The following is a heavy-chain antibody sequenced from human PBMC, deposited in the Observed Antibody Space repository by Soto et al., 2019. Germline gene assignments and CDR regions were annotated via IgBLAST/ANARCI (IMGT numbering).Heavy chain of an antibody. CDR2: IYKSATT. CDR3: ARGRYCLTGRCFPNWFDS. V-gene: IGHV4-30-4*01. D-gene: IGHD2-15*01. CDR1: GDSISSVDYF. J-gene: IGHJ5*01. Sequence: PSEPLSLTCSVSGDSISSVDYFWAWIRQPPGQALEYIGYIYKSATTYYNPSFESRVAISLDTLKSQFSLNVTSVTAADTAVYFCARGRYCLTGRCFPNWFDSWGQGTLVTVSS.